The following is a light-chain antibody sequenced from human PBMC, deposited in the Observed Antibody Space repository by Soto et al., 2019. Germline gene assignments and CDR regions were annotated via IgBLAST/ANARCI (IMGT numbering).Light chain of an antibody. CDR2: EGS. J-gene: IGLJ1*01. Sequence: QSALTQPASVCGSPGQSITISCTGTSSDVGRYNLVSWYQQHPDKAPKLMIYEGSKRPSGVSNRFSGSKSGNTASLTISGLQVDDEADYLCCSYAGSTYVSGTGTKVTVL. V-gene: IGLV2-23*01. CDR1: SSDVGRYNL. CDR3: CSYAGSTYV.